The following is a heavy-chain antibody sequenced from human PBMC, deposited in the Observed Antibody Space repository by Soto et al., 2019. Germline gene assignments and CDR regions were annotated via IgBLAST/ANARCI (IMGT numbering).Heavy chain of an antibody. V-gene: IGHV4-59*01. CDR1: GGSISSYY. CDR2: IYYSGST. D-gene: IGHD3-3*01. Sequence: SETLSLTCTVSGGSISSYYWSWIRQPPGKGLEWIGYIYYSGSTNYNPSLKSRVTISVDTSKNQFSLKLSSVTAADTAVYYCARGEPYDFWSGYLYYYFDYWGQGTLVTVSS. CDR3: ARGEPYDFWSGYLYYYFDY. J-gene: IGHJ4*02.